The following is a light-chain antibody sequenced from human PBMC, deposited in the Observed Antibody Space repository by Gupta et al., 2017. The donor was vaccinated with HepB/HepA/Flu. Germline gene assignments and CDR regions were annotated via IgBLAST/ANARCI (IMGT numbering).Light chain of an antibody. Sequence: QSVQTQPPSASGTPGQRVTISCSGGSSNIGSNPVNWYQQLPGTAPKLLIYTHNQRPSGVPDRFSGSKSGTSASLAISGLQSDDEAEYYCAAWDDSLNSVLFGGGTKLTVL. V-gene: IGLV1-44*01. CDR2: THN. CDR1: SSNIGSNP. CDR3: AAWDDSLNSVL. J-gene: IGLJ2*01.